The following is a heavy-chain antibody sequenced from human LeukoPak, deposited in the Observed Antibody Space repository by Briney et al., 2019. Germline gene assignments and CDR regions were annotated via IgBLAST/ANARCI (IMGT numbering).Heavy chain of an antibody. CDR2: IYYSGST. Sequence: SETLSLTCTVSGGAISGSYYSWIRQPAGKGLEWIGSIYYSGSTYYNPSLKSRVTISVDTSKNQFSLKLSSVTAADTAVYYCASRSVRGGREFDYWGQGTLVTVSP. CDR3: ASRSVRGGREFDY. CDR1: GGAISGSY. J-gene: IGHJ4*02. V-gene: IGHV4-59*05. D-gene: IGHD2-15*01.